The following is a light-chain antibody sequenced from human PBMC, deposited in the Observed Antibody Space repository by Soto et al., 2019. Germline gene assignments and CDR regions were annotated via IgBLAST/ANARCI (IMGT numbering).Light chain of an antibody. CDR1: QSVSSSY. J-gene: IGKJ4*01. CDR2: GAS. Sequence: EIVLTQSPGTLSLSPGERATLSCRASQSVSSSYLAWYQQKPGQAPRLLIYGASSRATGIPDRFSGSGSGTDFTLTISRLEPEDFAVYYCQQHGSSPPITFGGGTKVDIK. V-gene: IGKV3-20*01. CDR3: QQHGSSPPIT.